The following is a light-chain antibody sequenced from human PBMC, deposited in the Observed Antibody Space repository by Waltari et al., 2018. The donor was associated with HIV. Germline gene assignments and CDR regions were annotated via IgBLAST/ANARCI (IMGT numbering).Light chain of an antibody. CDR2: LGS. V-gene: IGKV2-28*01. J-gene: IGKJ2*01. Sequence: LSLPVTPGEPASISCRSSQSLLHSNGYNYLDWYLQKPGQSPQLLIYLGSNRASGVPDRFSGSGSGTDFTLKISRVEAEDVGVYYCMQALQTKYTFGQGTKLEIK. CDR1: QSLLHSNGYNY. CDR3: MQALQTKYT.